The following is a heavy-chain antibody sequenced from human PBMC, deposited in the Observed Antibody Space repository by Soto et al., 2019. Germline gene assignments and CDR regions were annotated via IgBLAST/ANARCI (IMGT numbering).Heavy chain of an antibody. D-gene: IGHD3-22*01. Sequence: PGGSLRLSCAASEFTFSNYAMNWVRQAPGKGLELVSTISGGGGRTYYADSVKGRFTISRDNSKNTLYLQMNSLRGEDTAVYYCAKSKKIVSNTYRGSFDCWGQGTLVTVSS. J-gene: IGHJ4*02. CDR3: AKSKKIVSNTYRGSFDC. CDR1: EFTFSNYA. CDR2: ISGGGGRT. V-gene: IGHV3-23*01.